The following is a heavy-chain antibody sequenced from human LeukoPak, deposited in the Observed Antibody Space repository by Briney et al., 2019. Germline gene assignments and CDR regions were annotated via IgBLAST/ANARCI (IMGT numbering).Heavy chain of an antibody. V-gene: IGHV4-34*01. CDR1: GGSFSGYY. Sequence: PSETLSLTCAVYGGSFSGYYWSWIRQPPGKGLEWIGEINHSGSTNYNPSLKSRVTISVDTSKNQFSLKLSSVTAADTAVYYCARLFKYYYDSSGPDDYWGQGTLVTVSS. D-gene: IGHD3-22*01. J-gene: IGHJ4*02. CDR3: ARLFKYYYDSSGPDDY. CDR2: INHSGST.